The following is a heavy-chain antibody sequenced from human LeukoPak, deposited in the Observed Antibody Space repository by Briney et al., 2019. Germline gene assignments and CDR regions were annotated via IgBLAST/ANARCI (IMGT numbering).Heavy chain of an antibody. CDR2: IYYSGST. CDR1: GGSISSYY. D-gene: IGHD4-11*01. CDR3: ARVDARPQHYSNYHFDY. Sequence: SETLSLTCTVSGGSISSYYWSWIRQPPGKGLEWIGYIYYSGSTNYNPSLKSRVTISVDTSKNQFSLKLSSVTAADTAVYYCARVDARPQHYSNYHFDYWGQGTLVTVSS. V-gene: IGHV4-59*01. J-gene: IGHJ4*02.